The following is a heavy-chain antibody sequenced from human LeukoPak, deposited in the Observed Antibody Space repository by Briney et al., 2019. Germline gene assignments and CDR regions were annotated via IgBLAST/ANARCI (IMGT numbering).Heavy chain of an antibody. CDR3: ARVPYSTTRQGL. J-gene: IGHJ4*02. Sequence: PSETLSLTCTVSGGPISSGGYYWSWIRQPPGKGLEWIGYIYHSGSTYYNPSLKSRVTISVDRSKNQFSLKLSSVTAADTAVYYCARVPYSTTRQGLWGQGTLVTVSS. D-gene: IGHD6-13*01. CDR1: GGPISSGGYY. V-gene: IGHV4-30-2*01. CDR2: IYHSGST.